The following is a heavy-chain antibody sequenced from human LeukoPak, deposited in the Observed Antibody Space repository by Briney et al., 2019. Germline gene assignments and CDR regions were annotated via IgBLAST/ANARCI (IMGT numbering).Heavy chain of an antibody. D-gene: IGHD3-22*01. V-gene: IGHV5-51*01. CDR2: IYPGDSDT. J-gene: IGHJ3*02. CDR1: GYSFTSYW. CDR3: ARCSSGYIDAFDI. Sequence: GESLKISCKGSGYSFTSYWIGWVRQMPGKGLEWMGIIYPGDSDTRYSPSFQGQVTISADKSTSTAYLQWSSLKASDTAMYYCARCSSGYIDAFDIWGQGTMVTVSS.